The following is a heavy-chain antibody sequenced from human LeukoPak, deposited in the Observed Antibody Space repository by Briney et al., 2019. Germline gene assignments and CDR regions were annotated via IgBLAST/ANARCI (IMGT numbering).Heavy chain of an antibody. V-gene: IGHV3-30*01. J-gene: IGHJ4*02. CDR2: ISNDGSNK. CDR3: ARDRGGSYSAIDY. D-gene: IGHD1-26*01. Sequence: GGSLRLSCAASGFSFSYYAIHWVRQAPGKGLEWVAIISNDGSNKYYADSVKGRFTISRDNSKNTLYLQMNSLRAEDTAVYYCARDRGGSYSAIDYWGQGTLVTVSS. CDR1: GFSFSYYA.